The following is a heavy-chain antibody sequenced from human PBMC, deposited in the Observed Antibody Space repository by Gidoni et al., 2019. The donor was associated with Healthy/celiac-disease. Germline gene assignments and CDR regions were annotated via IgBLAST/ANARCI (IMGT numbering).Heavy chain of an antibody. Sequence: QVQLQQWGAGLLKPSETLSLTCAVYGGSFSGYYWSWIRQPPGKGLEWIGEINHSGSTNYNPSLKSRVTISVDTSKNQFSLKLSSVTAADTAVYYCARGRKNRITIFGRDWFDPWGQGTLVTVSS. CDR2: INHSGST. CDR3: ARGRKNRITIFGRDWFDP. V-gene: IGHV4-34*01. J-gene: IGHJ5*02. D-gene: IGHD3-3*01. CDR1: GGSFSGYY.